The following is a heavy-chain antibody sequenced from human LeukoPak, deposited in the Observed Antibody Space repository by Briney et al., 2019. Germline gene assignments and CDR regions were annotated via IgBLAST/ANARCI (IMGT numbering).Heavy chain of an antibody. V-gene: IGHV4-59*08. Sequence: SETPSLTCTVSGGSISSYYWSWIRQPPGKGLEWIGYIYYSGSTNYNPSLKSRVTISVDTSKNQFSLKLSSVTAADTAVYYCASPIVGAKTAFDYWGQGTLVTVSS. CDR2: IYYSGST. D-gene: IGHD1-26*01. CDR1: GGSISSYY. CDR3: ASPIVGAKTAFDY. J-gene: IGHJ4*02.